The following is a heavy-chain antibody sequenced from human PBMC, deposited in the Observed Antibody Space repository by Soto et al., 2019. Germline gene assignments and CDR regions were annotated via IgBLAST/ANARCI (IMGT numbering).Heavy chain of an antibody. Sequence: QVQLVQSGAEVKKPGSSVKVSCKASGGPFSSYAISWVRQAPGQGLEWMGGIIPIFGTANYAQKFQGRVTITADESTSTAYMELSSLRSEDTAVYYCASSVAKYYYYGMDVWGQGTTVTVSS. V-gene: IGHV1-69*12. J-gene: IGHJ6*02. CDR1: GGPFSSYA. CDR3: ASSVAKYYYYGMDV. CDR2: IIPIFGTA. D-gene: IGHD5-12*01.